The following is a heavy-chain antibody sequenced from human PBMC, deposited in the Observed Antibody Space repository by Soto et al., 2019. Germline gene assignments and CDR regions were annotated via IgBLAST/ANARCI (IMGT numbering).Heavy chain of an antibody. Sequence: ASVKVSCKASGYTFTSYAMHWVRQAPGQRLEWMGWINAGNGNTKYSQKFQGRVTITRDTSASTAYMELSSLRSEDTAVYYCAIERGLTIFGVVISDFDYWGQGTLVTVSS. CDR2: INAGNGNT. CDR1: GYTFTSYA. CDR3: AIERGLTIFGVVISDFDY. J-gene: IGHJ4*02. D-gene: IGHD3-3*01. V-gene: IGHV1-3*01.